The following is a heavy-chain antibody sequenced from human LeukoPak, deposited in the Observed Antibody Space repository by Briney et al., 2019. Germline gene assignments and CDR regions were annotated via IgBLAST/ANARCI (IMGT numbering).Heavy chain of an antibody. V-gene: IGHV4-30-2*01. Sequence: PSETLSLTCAVSGGSISSGGYSWSWIRQPPGKGLEWIGYIYHSGSTYYNPSLKSRVTISVDRSKNQFSLKLSSVTAADTAVYYCARVAGSGHFIDYWGQGTLVTVSS. CDR2: IYHSGST. J-gene: IGHJ4*02. CDR1: GGSISSGGYS. CDR3: ARVAGSGHFIDY. D-gene: IGHD3-10*01.